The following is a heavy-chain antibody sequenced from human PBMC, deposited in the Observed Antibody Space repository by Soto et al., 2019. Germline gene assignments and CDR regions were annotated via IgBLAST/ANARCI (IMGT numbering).Heavy chain of an antibody. CDR3: ARDNGFGESDV. CDR1: GYSFTSHG. V-gene: IGHV1-18*01. CDR2: ISAYNGHT. J-gene: IGHJ6*02. D-gene: IGHD3-10*01. Sequence: QVQLVQSGSEVKKPGASVKVSCKASGYSFTSHGITWVRQAPGQGLEWMGWISAYNGHTNYAQKLQGRVTMTTDTSTSTAYMELSRLRSDDTAVYYCARDNGFGESDVWGQGTTGTVSS.